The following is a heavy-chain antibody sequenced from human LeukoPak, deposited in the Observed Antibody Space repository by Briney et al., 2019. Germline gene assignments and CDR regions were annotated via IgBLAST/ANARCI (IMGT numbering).Heavy chain of an antibody. CDR1: GFTFSSNF. V-gene: IGHV3-23*01. CDR2: ISGSGATS. CDR3: AKVRGP. D-gene: IGHD3-10*01. J-gene: IGHJ5*02. Sequence: GGSLRLSCAASGFTFSSNFMSWVRQAPGKGLEWVSGISGSGATSYYAESVKGRFTISRDNSNDTLYMQMNSLRAEDTAVYYCAKVRGPWGQGTLVTVSS.